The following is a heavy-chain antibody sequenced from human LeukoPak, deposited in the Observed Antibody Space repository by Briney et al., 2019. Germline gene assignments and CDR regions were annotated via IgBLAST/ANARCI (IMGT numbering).Heavy chain of an antibody. Sequence: PSETLSLTCAVYGGSFSGYYWSWIRQPPGKGLEWIGEINHSGSTNYNPSLKSRVTISVDTSKNQFSLKLSSVTAADTAVYYCARRWHYYGFFDYWGQGTLVTVSS. CDR2: INHSGST. CDR1: GGSFSGYY. V-gene: IGHV4-34*01. J-gene: IGHJ4*02. D-gene: IGHD3-10*01. CDR3: ARRWHYYGFFDY.